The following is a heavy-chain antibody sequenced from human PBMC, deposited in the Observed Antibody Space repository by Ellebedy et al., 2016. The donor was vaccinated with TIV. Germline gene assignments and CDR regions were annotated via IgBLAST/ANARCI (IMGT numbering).Heavy chain of an antibody. CDR2: FGGRSTTT. CDR1: GFTFRSFA. Sequence: GGSLRLSXAASGFTFRSFAMSWLRQATGKGLEWVSVFGGRSTTTYYADSVKGRFTISRDNSKNTLFLQMNSLRGDDTARYYCAKISPTHRGAFDIWGQGTMVTVSS. V-gene: IGHV3-23*01. J-gene: IGHJ3*02. CDR3: AKISPTHRGAFDI. D-gene: IGHD3-3*02.